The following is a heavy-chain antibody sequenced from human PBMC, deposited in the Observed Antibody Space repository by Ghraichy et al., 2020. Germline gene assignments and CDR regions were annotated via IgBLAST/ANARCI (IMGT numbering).Heavy chain of an antibody. Sequence: GGSLRLSCVASGFTFSSYWMTWVRQAPGKGLEWVANIKQDGSEKYYVDSVKGRFTISRDNAKNSLYLQMNSLRAEDTALYFCARERVPYSAGSFDYWGQGTLVTVSS. J-gene: IGHJ4*02. D-gene: IGHD2-2*01. CDR3: ARERVPYSAGSFDY. CDR2: IKQDGSEK. CDR1: GFTFSSYW. V-gene: IGHV3-7*03.